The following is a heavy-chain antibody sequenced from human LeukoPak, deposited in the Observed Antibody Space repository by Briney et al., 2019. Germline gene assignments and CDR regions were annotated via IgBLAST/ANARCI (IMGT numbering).Heavy chain of an antibody. V-gene: IGHV1-8*03. CDR2: MNPNSGNT. D-gene: IGHD3-3*01. Sequence: ASVKVSCKASGYTFTSYDTNWVRQATGQGLEWMGWMNPNSGNTGYAQKFQGRVTITRNTSISTAYMELSSLRSEDTAVYYCARVNGADYDFWSGYYGDAFDIWGQGTMVTVSS. J-gene: IGHJ3*02. CDR1: GYTFTSYD. CDR3: ARVNGADYDFWSGYYGDAFDI.